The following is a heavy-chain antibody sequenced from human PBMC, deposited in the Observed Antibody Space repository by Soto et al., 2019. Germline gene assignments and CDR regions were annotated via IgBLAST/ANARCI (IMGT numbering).Heavy chain of an antibody. Sequence: QVQLVESGGGVVQPGRSLRLSCAASGFTFSSYGMHWVRQAPGKGLEWVALISYDGNNKYYPASLKGRFTISRDNSKNTLYLQMNSLRAEDTAVYYCAKEFDYGGNPPGYWGQGTLVTVSS. J-gene: IGHJ4*02. V-gene: IGHV3-30*18. CDR3: AKEFDYGGNPPGY. D-gene: IGHD4-17*01. CDR2: ISYDGNNK. CDR1: GFTFSSYG.